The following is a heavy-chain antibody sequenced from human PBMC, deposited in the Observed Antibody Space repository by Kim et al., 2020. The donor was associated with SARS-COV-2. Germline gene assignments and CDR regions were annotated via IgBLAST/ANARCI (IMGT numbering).Heavy chain of an antibody. Sequence: GSLRLSCTASGFTFSDNWMSWVRQGPGKGLEWLAKIKEDGSDKYYLNSVEGRFTISRDNAKNSLYLQMNSLRAEDTALYFCTRDRAYSLDYWGQGTLVTVSS. CDR1: GFTFSDNW. CDR3: TRDRAYSLDY. D-gene: IGHD2-15*01. J-gene: IGHJ4*02. V-gene: IGHV3-7*01. CDR2: IKEDGSDK.